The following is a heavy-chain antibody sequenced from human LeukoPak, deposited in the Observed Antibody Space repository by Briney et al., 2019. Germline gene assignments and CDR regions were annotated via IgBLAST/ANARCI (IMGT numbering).Heavy chain of an antibody. CDR1: GGSVTTSYY. CDR3: ARLLRSVTTSAIWYFDL. V-gene: IGHV4-59*08. Sequence: SETLSLTCTVSGGSVTTSYYWGWIRQPPGKRLEWIGYIFYSGDTSYNPSLKSRVTISLDMSKTQFSLKLSSVTAADTAVYYCARLLRSVTTSAIWYFDLWGRGTLVTVSS. J-gene: IGHJ2*01. CDR2: IFYSGDT. D-gene: IGHD4-17*01.